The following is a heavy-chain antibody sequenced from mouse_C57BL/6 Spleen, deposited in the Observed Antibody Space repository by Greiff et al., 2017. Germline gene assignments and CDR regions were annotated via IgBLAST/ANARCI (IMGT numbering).Heavy chain of an antibody. Sequence: EVQGVESGGDLVKPGGSLKLSCAASGFTFSSYGMSWVRQTPDKRLEWVATISSGGSYTYYPDSVKGRFTISRDNAKNTLYLQMSSLKSEDTAMYYCASEGAMDYWGQGTSVTVSS. V-gene: IGHV5-6*01. CDR2: ISSGGSYT. CDR1: GFTFSSYG. CDR3: ASEGAMDY. J-gene: IGHJ4*01.